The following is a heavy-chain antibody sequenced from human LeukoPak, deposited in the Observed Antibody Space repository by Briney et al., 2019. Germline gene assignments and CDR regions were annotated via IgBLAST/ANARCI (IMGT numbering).Heavy chain of an antibody. D-gene: IGHD1-26*01. CDR2: IKKDGSEK. J-gene: IGHJ6*02. CDR1: GFTFSSYC. CDR3: ARRGATPAGYYYAMDV. V-gene: IGHV3-7*01. Sequence: GESLRLSCAASGFTFSSYCMSWVRQAPGKGLEWVANIKKDGSEKYYVDSLKGRFTISRDNAKNSLYLQMNSLRVEDTAVFYCARRGATPAGYYYAMDVWGQGTTVTVSS.